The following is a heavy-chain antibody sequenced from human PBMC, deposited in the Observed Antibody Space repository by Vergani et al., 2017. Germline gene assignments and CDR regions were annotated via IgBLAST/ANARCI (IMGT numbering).Heavy chain of an antibody. CDR3: ARDGGSYYYSASVGYYYGMDV. CDR2: IYHSGST. V-gene: IGHV4-38-2*02. J-gene: IGHJ6*02. Sequence: QVQLQESGPGLVKPSETLSLTCAVSGYSISSGYYWGWIRQPPGKGLEWIGSIYHSGSTYYNPSLKSRVTISVDTSKNQFSLKLSSVTAADTAVYYCARDGGSYYYSASVGYYYGMDVWGQGTTVTVS. CDR1: GYSISSGYY. D-gene: IGHD3-10*01.